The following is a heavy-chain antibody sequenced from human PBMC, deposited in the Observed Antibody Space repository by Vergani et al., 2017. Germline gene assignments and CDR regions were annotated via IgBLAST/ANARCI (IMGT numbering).Heavy chain of an antibody. Sequence: QVQLVQSGAEVKKPGASVKVSCKASGYTFTSYAMHWVRQAPGQRLEWMGWINAGNGNTKYSQKFQGRVTITRDTSASTAYMELSSLRSEDTAVYYCASPYCTNGVCYNRRVEYFQHWGQGTLVTVSS. CDR3: ASPYCTNGVCYNRRVEYFQH. J-gene: IGHJ1*01. CDR1: GYTFTSYA. D-gene: IGHD2-8*01. V-gene: IGHV1-3*01. CDR2: INAGNGNT.